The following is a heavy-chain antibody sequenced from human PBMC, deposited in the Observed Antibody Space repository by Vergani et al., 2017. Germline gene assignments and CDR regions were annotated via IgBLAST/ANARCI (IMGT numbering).Heavy chain of an antibody. V-gene: IGHV1-18*04. D-gene: IGHD3-10*01. J-gene: IGHJ6*03. CDR1: GYTFTSYG. CDR2: ISAYNGNT. CDR3: AREPYYYGSGSLRLSWYYMDV. Sequence: QVQLVQSGAEVKKPGASVKVSCKASGYTFTSYGISWVRQAPGQGLEWMGWISAYNGNTNYAQKLQGRVTMTTDTSTSTAYMELRSLRSDDTAVYYCAREPYYYGSGSLRLSWYYMDVWGKGTTVTVSS.